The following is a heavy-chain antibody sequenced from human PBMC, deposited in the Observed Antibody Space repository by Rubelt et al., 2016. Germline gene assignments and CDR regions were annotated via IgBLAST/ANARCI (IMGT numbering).Heavy chain of an antibody. V-gene: IGHV3-74*01. CDR1: GFTFSSYW. Sequence: CAASGFTFSSYWMHWVRQAPGKGLVWVSRINSDGSSTSYADSVKGRFTISRDNAKNTLYLQMNSLRAEDTAVYYCARDTLRFWSGYSFVDYWGQGTLVTVSS. CDR3: ARDTLRFWSGYSFVDY. J-gene: IGHJ4*02. D-gene: IGHD3-3*01. CDR2: INSDGSST.